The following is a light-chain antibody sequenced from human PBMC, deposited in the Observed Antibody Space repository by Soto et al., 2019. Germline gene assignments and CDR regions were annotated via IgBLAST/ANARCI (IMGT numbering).Light chain of an antibody. V-gene: IGLV2-14*01. CDR1: SSDVGGYNY. Sequence: QSVLTQPASVSGSPGQSITISYTGTSSDVGGYNYVSWYQQHPGKAPKLMIYEVSNRPSEVSNRFSGSKSGNTASLTISGLQAEDEGNYYCRSYTSGSTLVVFGGGTEVTVL. CDR3: RSYTSGSTLVV. CDR2: EVS. J-gene: IGLJ2*01.